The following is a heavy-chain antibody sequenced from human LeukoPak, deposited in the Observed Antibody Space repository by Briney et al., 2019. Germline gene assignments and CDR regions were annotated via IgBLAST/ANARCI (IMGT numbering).Heavy chain of an antibody. V-gene: IGHV3-15*01. Sequence: GGSLRLSCAPAGFTFSNAWMSWVRQAEGKGLEWVGRIKSKTDGGKTDNAEPVKGRFTMSRDDSKSTLYLQMNSLKTEDTAVYYCTAYFYGSEGFDIWGQGTMVTVSS. CDR2: IKSKTDGGKT. D-gene: IGHD3-10*01. CDR3: TAYFYGSEGFDI. CDR1: GFTFSNAW. J-gene: IGHJ3*02.